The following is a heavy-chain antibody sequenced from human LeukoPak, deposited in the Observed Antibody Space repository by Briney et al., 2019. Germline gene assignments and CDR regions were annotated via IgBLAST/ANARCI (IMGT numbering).Heavy chain of an antibody. Sequence: GGSLRLSCAASGFTFSTFAMSWVRQAPGKGLEWVSAISGRGDTTHYADSVKGRFTISRDISKNTLYLQMYNLGAGDTAVYYCTKESSGGRYSSTWYPQGWGQGTLVTVSS. J-gene: IGHJ4*02. CDR3: TKESSGGRYSSTWYPQG. CDR2: ISGRGDTT. D-gene: IGHD6-13*01. CDR1: GFTFSTFA. V-gene: IGHV3-23*01.